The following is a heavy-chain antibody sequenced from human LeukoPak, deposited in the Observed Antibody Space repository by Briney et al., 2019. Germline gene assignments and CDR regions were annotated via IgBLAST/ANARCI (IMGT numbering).Heavy chain of an antibody. Sequence: GASVKVSCKASGYTFTAYYMHWVRQAPGQGLEWMGWMNPNTGVTNYAQKFQGRVTLTRDTSIITAYMELTRLRSDDTAVYYCARDRTTVTTGYYGMDVWGQGTTVTVSS. J-gene: IGHJ6*02. CDR2: MNPNTGVT. V-gene: IGHV1-2*02. D-gene: IGHD4-17*01. CDR3: ARDRTTVTTGYYGMDV. CDR1: GYTFTAYY.